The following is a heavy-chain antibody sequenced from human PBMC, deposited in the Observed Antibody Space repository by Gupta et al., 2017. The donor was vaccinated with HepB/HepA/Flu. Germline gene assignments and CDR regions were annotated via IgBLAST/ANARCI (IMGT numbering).Heavy chain of an antibody. CDR3: ASYIVEDAKEYFHH. CDR1: GGSVSSGSYH. V-gene: IGHV4-61*03. CDR2: ISYSGST. Sequence: QVQLQESGPGLVKPSATLSLTCTVSGGSVSSGSYHCSWIRPPPGKGLEWIGYISYSGSTNYNPSLKSRVTISVDTSKNHCSLKLTSVTAADTAVYYCASYIVEDAKEYFHHWGQGTLITVSS. J-gene: IGHJ1*01. D-gene: IGHD5-12*01.